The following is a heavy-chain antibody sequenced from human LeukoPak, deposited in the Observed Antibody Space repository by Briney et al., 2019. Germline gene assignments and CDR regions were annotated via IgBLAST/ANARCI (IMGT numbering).Heavy chain of an antibody. CDR1: GFTFSTYG. V-gene: IGHV3-23*01. CDR2: IDGSGTNT. Sequence: GGSLRLSCAGSGFTFSTYGMSWVRQAPGKGLDWVSAIDGSGTNTLYADSVKGRFTISRDNFKNTAYLQMSSLRAADTAIYYCAKRSARPNPFDCWAQGTLVTVSS. J-gene: IGHJ4*02. CDR3: AKRSARPNPFDC. D-gene: IGHD6-25*01.